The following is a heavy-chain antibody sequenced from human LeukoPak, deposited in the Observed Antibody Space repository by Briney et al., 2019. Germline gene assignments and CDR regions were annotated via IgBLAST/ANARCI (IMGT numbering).Heavy chain of an antibody. CDR2: IYYSGTT. Sequence: TSETLSLTCTVSGDSISSYYWSWIRQPPGKGLEWIGYIYYSGTTNYNPSLKSRVTISVDTSKNQFSLRLYSVTAADTAVYYCARTLPNSYYDYVWGSYRFGWFDPWGQGTLVTVSS. CDR3: ARTLPNSYYDYVWGSYRFGWFDP. V-gene: IGHV4-59*08. D-gene: IGHD3-16*02. J-gene: IGHJ5*02. CDR1: GDSISSYY.